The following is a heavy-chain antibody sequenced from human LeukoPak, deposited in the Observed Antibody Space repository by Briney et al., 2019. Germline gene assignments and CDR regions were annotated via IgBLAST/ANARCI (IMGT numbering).Heavy chain of an antibody. CDR3: ARAPRDDSSGTDY. D-gene: IGHD3-22*01. V-gene: IGHV3-30*01. Sequence: PGGSLRLSCAASGFTFSSYAMHWVRQAPGKGLEWVAVISYDGSNKYYADSVKGRFTISRDNSKNTLYLQMNSLRAEDTAVYYCARAPRDDSSGTDYWGQGTLVTVSS. J-gene: IGHJ4*02. CDR2: ISYDGSNK. CDR1: GFTFSSYA.